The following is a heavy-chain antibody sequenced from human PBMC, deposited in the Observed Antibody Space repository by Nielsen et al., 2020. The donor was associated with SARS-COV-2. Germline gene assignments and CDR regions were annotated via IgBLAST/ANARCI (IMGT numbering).Heavy chain of an antibody. D-gene: IGHD6-13*01. CDR2: IAYDGNTK. CDR3: AREDRTNWYGVDY. Sequence: GGSLRLSCAASGFDFNHYAMHWVRQAPGQGLEWVAVIAYDGNTKHYTDSAKGRFSISRDNSKNTVSLQMDSLRSEDTAVYYCAREDRTNWYGVDYWGQGTLVTVSS. V-gene: IGHV3-30*04. CDR1: GFDFNHYA. J-gene: IGHJ4*02.